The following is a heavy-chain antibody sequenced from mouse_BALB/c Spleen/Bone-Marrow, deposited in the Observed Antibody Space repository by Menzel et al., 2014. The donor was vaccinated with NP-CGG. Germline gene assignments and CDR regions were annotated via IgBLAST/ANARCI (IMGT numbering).Heavy chain of an antibody. CDR1: GFNIKDTY. J-gene: IGHJ1*01. V-gene: IGHV14-3*02. CDR3: ATMITDWYFYV. D-gene: IGHD2-4*01. Sequence: VQLQQPGAELVKPGASVKLSCTASGFNIKDTYMHWVKQRPEQGLEWIGRIDPANGNTKYDPKFQGKATITADTSSNTAYLQLSSLTSEDTAVYYCATMITDWYFYVWGAGTTVTVSS. CDR2: IDPANGNT.